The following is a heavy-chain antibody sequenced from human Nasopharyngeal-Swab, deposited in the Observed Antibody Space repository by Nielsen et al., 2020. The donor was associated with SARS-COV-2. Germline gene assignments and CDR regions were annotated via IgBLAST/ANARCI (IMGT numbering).Heavy chain of an antibody. D-gene: IGHD2-21*01. J-gene: IGHJ6*03. CDR2: IYYSGST. CDR3: ARSGLFTLGPYSYYYTDV. V-gene: IGHV4-39*01. Sequence: WIRQPPGKGLEWIGSIYYSGSTYYNPSLKSRVTISVDTSKNQFSLKLSSVTAADTAVYYCARSGLFTLGPYSYYYTDVWGKGTTVTVSS.